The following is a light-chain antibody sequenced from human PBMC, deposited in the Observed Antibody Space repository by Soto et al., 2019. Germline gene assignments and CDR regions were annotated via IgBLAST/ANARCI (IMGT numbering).Light chain of an antibody. CDR3: CSYAGSYTLGV. V-gene: IGLV2-11*01. Sequence: QSVLTQPRSVSGSPGQSVTISCTGTSSDVGGYNYVSWYQQHPGKAPKLMIYDVSKRPSGVPDRFPGSKSGNTASLTISGLQAEDEADYYCCSYAGSYTLGVFGGGTKVTVL. CDR2: DVS. J-gene: IGLJ3*02. CDR1: SSDVGGYNY.